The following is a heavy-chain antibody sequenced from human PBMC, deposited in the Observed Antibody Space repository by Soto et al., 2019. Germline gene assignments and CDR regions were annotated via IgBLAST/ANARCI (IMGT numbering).Heavy chain of an antibody. Sequence: PEGALGRTCASSGGNRSNYEMNWVRQAPGKGLEWVANIKPDGSEKYYVASVKGRFTISRDNAKNLLYLQMNSLRGNDTAVYYCWGAGPGGWGQGPLVLVSS. CDR1: GGNRSNYE. CDR3: WGAGPGG. CDR2: IKPDGSEK. V-gene: IGHV3-7*03. D-gene: IGHD3-16*01. J-gene: IGHJ4*03.